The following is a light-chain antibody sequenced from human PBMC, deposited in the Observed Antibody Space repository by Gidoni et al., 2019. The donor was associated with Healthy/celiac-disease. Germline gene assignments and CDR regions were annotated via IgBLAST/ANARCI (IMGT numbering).Light chain of an antibody. CDR3: QSYDSSLSGSDVV. Sequence: QSVLTQPPSVSGAPGQRATISCTGSSSNIGAGYDVHWYQQVPGTAPKLLIYGNSNRPSGVPDRFSGSKSGTSASLAITGLQAEDEADYYCQSYDSSLSGSDVVFGGGTKLTVL. CDR1: SSNIGAGYD. CDR2: GNS. J-gene: IGLJ2*01. V-gene: IGLV1-40*01.